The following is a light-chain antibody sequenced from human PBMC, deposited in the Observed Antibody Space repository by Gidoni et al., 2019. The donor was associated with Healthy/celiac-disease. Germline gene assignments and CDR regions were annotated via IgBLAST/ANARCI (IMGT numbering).Light chain of an antibody. CDR1: SLRSYY. CDR2: AKN. V-gene: IGLV3-19*01. CDR3: NSRDSSGKLLV. J-gene: IGLJ2*01. Sequence: SSELTQDPAVSVALGQTVGITCQGDSLRSYYASWYQQKPGQAPVLVIYAKNNRPSGIPDRFSGSSSGDTASLTITGAQAEDEADYYCNSRDSSGKLLVFGGGTKLTVL.